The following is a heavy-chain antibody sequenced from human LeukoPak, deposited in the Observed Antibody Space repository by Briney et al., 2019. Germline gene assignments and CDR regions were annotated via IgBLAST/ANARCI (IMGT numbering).Heavy chain of an antibody. Sequence: ASVKVSCKASGYTFTSYDINWVRQATGQGREGMGWMNPNSGNTGYAQKFQGRVTMTRNTSISTAYMELSSLRSEDTAVYSCATYIAVAGGFFFQHWGQGTLVTVSS. CDR3: ATYIAVAGGFFFQH. V-gene: IGHV1-8*01. D-gene: IGHD6-19*01. CDR2: MNPNSGNT. CDR1: GYTFTSYD. J-gene: IGHJ1*01.